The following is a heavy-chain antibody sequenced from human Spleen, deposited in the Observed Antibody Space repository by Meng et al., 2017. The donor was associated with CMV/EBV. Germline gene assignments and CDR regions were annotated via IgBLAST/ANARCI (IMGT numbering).Heavy chain of an antibody. CDR1: GGSISSGDYY. CDR2: IYYSGST. D-gene: IGHD6-19*01. J-gene: IGHJ4*02. CDR3: ARRIAVAGLYYFDY. Sequence: QVQLQESGPGLVKPSQTLSLTCTVSGGSISSGDYYWSWIRQPPGKGLEWIGYIYYSGSTHYNPSLKSRVTISVDTSKNQFSLKLGSVTAADTAVYYCARRIAVAGLYYFDYWGQGTLVTVSS. V-gene: IGHV4-30-4*08.